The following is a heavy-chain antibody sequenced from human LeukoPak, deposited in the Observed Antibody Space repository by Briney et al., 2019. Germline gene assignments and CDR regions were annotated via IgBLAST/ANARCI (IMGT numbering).Heavy chain of an antibody. Sequence: SETLSLTCTVSGGSIGSYYWSWIRQPPGKGLEWIGYIYYSGSTNYNPSLKSRVTISVDTSKNQFSLKLSSVTAADTAVYYCARHPAAANWFDPWGQGTLVTVSS. D-gene: IGHD6-13*01. CDR1: GGSIGSYY. V-gene: IGHV4-59*08. CDR2: IYYSGST. J-gene: IGHJ5*02. CDR3: ARHPAAANWFDP.